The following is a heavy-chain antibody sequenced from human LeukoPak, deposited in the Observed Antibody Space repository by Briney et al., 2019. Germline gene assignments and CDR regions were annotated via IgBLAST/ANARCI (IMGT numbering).Heavy chain of an antibody. Sequence: PGGSLRLSCAASEFTFSSYWMHWVRQAPGKGLVWVSRIGSDERSIRYADSVKGRFTISRDNAKNTLYLQMNSLRAEDTAVYYCTRGSGGSKFDSWGQGTLVTVSS. J-gene: IGHJ4*02. D-gene: IGHD2-15*01. CDR3: TRGSGGSKFDS. V-gene: IGHV3-74*01. CDR1: EFTFSSYW. CDR2: IGSDERSI.